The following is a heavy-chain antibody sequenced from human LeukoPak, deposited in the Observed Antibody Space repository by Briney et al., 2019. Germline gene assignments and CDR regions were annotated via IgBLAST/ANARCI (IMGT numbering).Heavy chain of an antibody. D-gene: IGHD2-21*02. CDR3: AEHLAVTTAPFVY. Sequence: SETLSLTCPVSGGPISSYFWSWIRPPPGRGLEWIGSIYYSGSTNYSPSLQTGVTISGDTSKNQFSLTLRSVHAADPAVYYLAEHLAVTTAPFVYWGERTRVTVS. CDR2: IYYSGST. CDR1: GGPISSYF. V-gene: IGHV4-59*08. J-gene: IGHJ4*02.